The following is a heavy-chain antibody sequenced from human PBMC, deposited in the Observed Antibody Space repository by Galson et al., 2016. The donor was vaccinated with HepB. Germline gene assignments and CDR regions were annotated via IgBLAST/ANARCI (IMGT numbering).Heavy chain of an antibody. D-gene: IGHD2-8*02. CDR2: VSPYNGDT. V-gene: IGHV1-18*01. CDR1: GYTFISYS. Sequence: SVKVSCKASGYTFISYSLTWVRQAPGQGLEWMGWVSPYNGDTHYAQNVQGRVTMTADRSTSTAYMQLRSLTSDNTALYFCSLDVWSTSNPFNYWGQGTLVTVSS. J-gene: IGHJ4*02. CDR3: SLDVWSTSNPFNY.